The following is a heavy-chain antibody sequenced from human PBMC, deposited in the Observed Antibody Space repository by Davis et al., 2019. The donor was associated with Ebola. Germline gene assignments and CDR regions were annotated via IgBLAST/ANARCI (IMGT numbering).Heavy chain of an antibody. CDR1: GFTFSGSA. V-gene: IGHV3-73*01. Sequence: GESLKISCAASGFTFSGSAMHWVRQASGKGLEWVGRIRSKANSYATAYAASVKSRFTISRDDSKNTAYLQMNSLKTEDTAVYYCTLNAQLVRGEDYWGQGTLVTVSS. J-gene: IGHJ4*02. CDR2: IRSKANSYAT. D-gene: IGHD6-6*01. CDR3: TLNAQLVRGEDY.